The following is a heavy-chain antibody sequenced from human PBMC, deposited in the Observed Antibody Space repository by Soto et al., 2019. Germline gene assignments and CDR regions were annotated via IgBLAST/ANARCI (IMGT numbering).Heavy chain of an antibody. V-gene: IGHV4-31*03. CDR2: IYYSGST. CDR1: GGSISSGGYY. J-gene: IGHJ6*02. Sequence: SETLSLTCTVSGGSISSGGYYWSWIRQHPGKGLEWIGYIYYSGSTYYNPSLKSRVTISVDTSKNQFSLKLSSVPAADTAVYYCARVFGFGGMDVWGQGTTVTVSS. CDR3: ARVFGFGGMDV. D-gene: IGHD3-10*01.